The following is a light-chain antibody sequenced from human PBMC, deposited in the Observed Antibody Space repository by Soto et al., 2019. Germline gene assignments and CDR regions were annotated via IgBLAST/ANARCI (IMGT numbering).Light chain of an antibody. CDR2: GNS. V-gene: IGLV1-40*01. J-gene: IGLJ1*01. CDR1: SSNIGAGYD. Sequence: QSALTQPPSVSGAPGQRVTISCTGSSSNIGAGYDVHWYQQLPGTAPKLLTYGNSNRPSGVPDRFSGSKSGTSASLAITGLQAEDEADYYCQSYDSSLISYVFGTGTKVTVL. CDR3: QSYDSSLISYV.